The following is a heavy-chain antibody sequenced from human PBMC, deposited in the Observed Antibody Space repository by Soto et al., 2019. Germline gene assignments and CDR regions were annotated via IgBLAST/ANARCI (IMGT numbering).Heavy chain of an antibody. V-gene: IGHV1-2*04. Sequence: ASVKVSCKTSGYSFTDYKLHWVRQAPGQGLEWMGWVDPNGGGSNSAQKFQGSVTMTWDTSITTDYLDLTRLTTNDTATYFCATWVDYGDFEGFDFWG. CDR2: VDPNGGGS. CDR1: GYSFTDYK. J-gene: IGHJ4*01. D-gene: IGHD4-17*01. CDR3: ATWVDYGDFEGFDF.